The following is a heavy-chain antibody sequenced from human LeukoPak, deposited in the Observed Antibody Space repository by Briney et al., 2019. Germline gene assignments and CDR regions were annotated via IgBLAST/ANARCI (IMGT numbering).Heavy chain of an antibody. D-gene: IGHD1-26*01. CDR2: IYTSGST. CDR3: AREGGEPLRRGLDV. J-gene: IGHJ6*02. V-gene: IGHV4-4*07. Sequence: SETLSLTCTVSGGSTSTYFWSWVRQPAGKGLEWIGRIYTSGSTNYNPSLKSRVTMSLDTSKNQFSLKLSSVTAADTAVFYCAREGGEPLRRGLDVWGQGTTVTVSS. CDR1: GGSTSTYF.